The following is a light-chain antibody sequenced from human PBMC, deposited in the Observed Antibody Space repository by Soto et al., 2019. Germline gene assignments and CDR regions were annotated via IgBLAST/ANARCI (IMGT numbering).Light chain of an antibody. CDR1: QSVLYSSNNKNY. Sequence: DIVMTQSPDSLAVSLGERATINCKSSQSVLYSSNNKNYLAWYQQKPGQPPKLLIYWASTRESGVPDRFSGSGSGTDFTLSISSLPAEDVALYYCHQYYSTPWTFGQGTKVEIK. J-gene: IGKJ1*01. CDR2: WAS. V-gene: IGKV4-1*01. CDR3: HQYYSTPWT.